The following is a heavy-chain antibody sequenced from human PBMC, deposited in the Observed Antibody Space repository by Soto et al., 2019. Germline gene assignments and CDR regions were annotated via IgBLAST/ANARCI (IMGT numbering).Heavy chain of an antibody. D-gene: IGHD3-3*01. CDR1: GGSFSGYY. CDR3: AGYDFWSGYYRKYNWFDP. J-gene: IGHJ5*02. V-gene: IGHV4-34*01. CDR2: INHSGST. Sequence: SETLSLTCAVYGGSFSGYYWSWIRQPPGKGLEWIGEINHSGSTNYNPSLKSRVTISVDTSKNQFSLKLSSVTAADTAVYYCAGYDFWSGYYRKYNWFDPWGQGTLVTVSS.